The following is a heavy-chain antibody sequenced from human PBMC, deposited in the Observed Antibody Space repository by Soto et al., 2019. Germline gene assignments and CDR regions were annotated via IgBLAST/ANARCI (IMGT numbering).Heavy chain of an antibody. Sequence: PGESLKISCKGSGYSFNSYWIGWVRQMPGKGLEWMGIFYPGDSDTRYSPSFQGQVTISADKSISTAYLQWSSLKASDTAMYYCARRHSGYMEGYYYYGMDVWGQGTTVTVSS. CDR1: GYSFNSYW. CDR2: FYPGDSDT. CDR3: ARRHSGYMEGYYYYGMDV. D-gene: IGHD5-12*01. V-gene: IGHV5-51*01. J-gene: IGHJ6*02.